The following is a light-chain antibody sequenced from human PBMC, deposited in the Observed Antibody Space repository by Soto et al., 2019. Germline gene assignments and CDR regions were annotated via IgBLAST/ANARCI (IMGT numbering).Light chain of an antibody. J-gene: IGLJ2*01. CDR2: EVS. V-gene: IGLV2-14*01. CDR1: SSDVGGYDY. Sequence: QSVLTQPASVSGSPGQSITISCTGTSSDVGGYDYVSWYQQHPGKAPKLMIYEVSTRPSGVSNRFSGSKSGNTASLTISGRQAEDEADYYCSSYTVSSTSHVVFGGGTKVTVL. CDR3: SSYTVSSTSHVV.